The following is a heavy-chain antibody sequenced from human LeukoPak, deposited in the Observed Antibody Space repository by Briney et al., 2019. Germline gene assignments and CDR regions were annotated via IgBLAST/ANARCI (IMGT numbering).Heavy chain of an antibody. CDR1: GYTFTSYD. J-gene: IGHJ5*02. CDR3: ARENDSSGSGLDP. Sequence: ASVKVSCKASGYTFTSYDINWVRQATGQGLEWMGWMNPNSGNTGYAQKFQGRVTITRNTSISTAYMELSSLRSEDTAVYYCARENDSSGSGLDPWGQGTLVTVSS. CDR2: MNPNSGNT. D-gene: IGHD3-22*01. V-gene: IGHV1-8*03.